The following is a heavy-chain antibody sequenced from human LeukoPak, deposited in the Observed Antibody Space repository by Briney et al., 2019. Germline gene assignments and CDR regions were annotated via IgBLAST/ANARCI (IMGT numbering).Heavy chain of an antibody. CDR3: AKDRIVVVPAAIPDAFDI. CDR1: GFTFSSYA. V-gene: IGHV3-23*01. CDR2: ISGSGGSR. J-gene: IGHJ3*02. Sequence: LPGGSLRLSCAASGFTFSSYAMSWVRQAPGKGLEWVSAISGSGGSRYYADSVKGRFTISRDNSKNTLYLQMNSLRAEDTAVYYCAKDRIVVVPAAIPDAFDIWGQGTMVTVSS. D-gene: IGHD2-2*01.